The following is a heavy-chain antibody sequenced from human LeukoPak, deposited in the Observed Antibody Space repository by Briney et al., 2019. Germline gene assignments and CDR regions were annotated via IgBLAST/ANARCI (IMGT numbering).Heavy chain of an antibody. CDR1: GYSFTSYW. CDR2: IYPGDSDT. D-gene: IGHD5-18*01. V-gene: IGHV5-51*01. CDR3: ARLPNPADPAGLELDY. Sequence: GESLKISCKGSGYSFTSYWIGWVRQMPGKGLEWMGIIYPGDSDTRYSPSFQGQVTISADKSISTAYLQWSSLKASDTAMYYCARLPNPADPAGLELDYWGQGTLVTVSS. J-gene: IGHJ4*02.